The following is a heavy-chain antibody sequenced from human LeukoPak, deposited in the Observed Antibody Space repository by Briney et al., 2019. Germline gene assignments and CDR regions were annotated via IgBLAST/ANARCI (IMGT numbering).Heavy chain of an antibody. V-gene: IGHV1-69*13. J-gene: IGHJ4*02. D-gene: IGHD2-15*01. CDR3: ARDMRGPYWYYFDY. CDR1: GGTFSSYA. CDR2: IIPIFGTA. Sequence: SVKVSCKASGGTFSSYAIIWVRQAPGQGLEWMGGIIPIFGTANYAQKFQGRVTITADESTSTAYMELSSLRSEDTAVYYCARDMRGPYWYYFDYWGQGTLVTVSS.